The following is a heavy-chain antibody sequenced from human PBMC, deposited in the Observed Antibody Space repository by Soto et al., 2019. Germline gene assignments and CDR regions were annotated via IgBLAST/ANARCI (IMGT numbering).Heavy chain of an antibody. V-gene: IGHV4-4*07. CDR3: AREGIAADDDY. CDR2: IYTSGST. J-gene: IGHJ4*02. CDR1: GGSISSYY. D-gene: IGHD6-13*01. Sequence: SETLSLTCAVSGGSISSYYWSWIRQPAGKGLEWIGRIYTSGSTNYNPSLKSRVTMSVDTSKNQFSLKLSSVTAADTAVYYCAREGIAADDDYRGQTTVATFSS.